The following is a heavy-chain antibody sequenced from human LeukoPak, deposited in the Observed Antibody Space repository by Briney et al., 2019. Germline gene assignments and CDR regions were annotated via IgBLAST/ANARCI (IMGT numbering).Heavy chain of an antibody. CDR2: SSSSGETI. D-gene: IGHD1-1*01. Sequence: GGSLRLSCAASGSTLSSYEMTWVHQAPGKGLEWISYSSSSGETIFYADSVKGRFTISRDNAQNSLYLQMNSLRAEDTAVYYCAREKASATGTTDYDYWGQGTLVTVS. V-gene: IGHV3-48*03. J-gene: IGHJ4*02. CDR1: GSTLSSYE. CDR3: AREKASATGTTDYDY.